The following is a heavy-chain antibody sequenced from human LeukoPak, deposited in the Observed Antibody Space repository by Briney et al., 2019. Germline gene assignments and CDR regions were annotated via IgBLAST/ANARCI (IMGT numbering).Heavy chain of an antibody. Sequence: ASVKVSCKASGYTFTRYGISWVRQAPGQGLEWMGWISVYNGNTNYTQKVQGRVTMTTETSTSTAYMELRSLRSDDTAVYYCARDYSRGDPDYWGQGTLATVSS. D-gene: IGHD6-19*01. CDR2: ISVYNGNT. V-gene: IGHV1-18*01. J-gene: IGHJ4*02. CDR3: ARDYSRGDPDY. CDR1: GYTFTRYG.